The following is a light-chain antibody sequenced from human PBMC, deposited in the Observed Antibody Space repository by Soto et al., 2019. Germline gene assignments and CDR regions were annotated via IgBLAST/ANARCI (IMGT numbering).Light chain of an antibody. CDR3: SSYTSSSTLV. CDR1: SSDIGGYSY. V-gene: IGLV2-14*03. CDR2: DVN. J-gene: IGLJ2*01. Sequence: QSALTQPASVSGSPGQSLTISCTGSSSDIGGYSYVSWYQQHPGKAPKLVIFDVNNRPSGVSPRFSGSKSGNTASLTISGLRAEDEADYYCSSYTSSSTLVFGGGTKLTVL.